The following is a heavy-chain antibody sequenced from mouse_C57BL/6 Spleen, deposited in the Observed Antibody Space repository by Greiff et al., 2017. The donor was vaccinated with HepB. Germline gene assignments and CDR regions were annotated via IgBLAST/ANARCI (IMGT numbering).Heavy chain of an antibody. CDR1: GYAFSSSW. V-gene: IGHV1-82*01. Sequence: LVESGASVKISCKASGYAFSSSWMNWVKQRPGKGLEWIGRIYPGDGDTNYNGKFKGKATLTADKSSSTAYMQLSSLTSEDSAVYFCARSGDYGSGAYWGQGTLVTVSA. CDR2: IYPGDGDT. J-gene: IGHJ3*01. CDR3: ARSGDYGSGAY. D-gene: IGHD1-1*01.